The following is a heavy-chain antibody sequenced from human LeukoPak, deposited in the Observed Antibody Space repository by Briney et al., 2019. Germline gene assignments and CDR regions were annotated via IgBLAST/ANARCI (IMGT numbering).Heavy chain of an antibody. Sequence: SETLSLTCAVYGGSFSGYYWSWIRQPPGKGLEWIGEINHSGSTNYNPSLKSRVTISVDTSKNQFSLKLSSVTAADTAVYYCARRRGSSYHYYYYYYMDVWGKGTTVTVSS. CDR1: GGSFSGYY. CDR3: ARRRGSSYHYYYYYYMDV. J-gene: IGHJ6*03. D-gene: IGHD6-13*01. CDR2: INHSGST. V-gene: IGHV4-34*01.